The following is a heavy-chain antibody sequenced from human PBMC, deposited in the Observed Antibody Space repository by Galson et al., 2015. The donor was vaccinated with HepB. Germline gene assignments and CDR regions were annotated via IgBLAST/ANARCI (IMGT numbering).Heavy chain of an antibody. D-gene: IGHD6-19*01. CDR1: GYTFINYG. J-gene: IGHJ6*02. Sequence: SVKVSCKASGYTFINYGISWVRQAPGQGLEWMGWISAYNGNTKYAQKLQGRVTMTTDTSTSTAYMELRSLRSDDTAVYYCAKRGGAGPGPYYYRGMDVWGQGTTVTVSS. V-gene: IGHV1-18*04. CDR3: AKRGGAGPGPYYYRGMDV. CDR2: ISAYNGNT.